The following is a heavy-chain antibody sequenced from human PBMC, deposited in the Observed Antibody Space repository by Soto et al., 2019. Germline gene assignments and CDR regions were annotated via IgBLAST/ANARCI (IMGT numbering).Heavy chain of an antibody. J-gene: IGHJ4*02. CDR1: GYTFTSYA. CDR3: ARVPDYGDYFDY. D-gene: IGHD4-17*01. CDR2: INPSGGST. V-gene: IGHV1-46*01. Sequence: ASVKVSCKASGYTFTSYAMHWVRQAPGQRLEWMGWINPSGGSTSYAQKFQGRVTMTRDTSTSTVYMELSSLRSEDTAVYYCARVPDYGDYFDYWGQGTLVTVSS.